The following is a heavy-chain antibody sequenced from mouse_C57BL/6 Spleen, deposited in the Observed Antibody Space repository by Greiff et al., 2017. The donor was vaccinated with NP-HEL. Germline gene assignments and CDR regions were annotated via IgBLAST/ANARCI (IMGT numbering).Heavy chain of an antibody. CDR2: FYPGSGSI. Sequence: QVHVKQSGAELVKPGASVKLSCKASGYTFTEYTIHWVKQRSGQGLEWIGWFYPGSGSIKYNEKFKDKATLTADKSSSTVYMELSRLTAEDSAVYFGARHEKGGSSPLFDYWGQGTTLTVSS. CDR3: ARHEKGGSSPLFDY. J-gene: IGHJ2*01. CDR1: GYTFTEYT. V-gene: IGHV1-62-2*01. D-gene: IGHD1-1*01.